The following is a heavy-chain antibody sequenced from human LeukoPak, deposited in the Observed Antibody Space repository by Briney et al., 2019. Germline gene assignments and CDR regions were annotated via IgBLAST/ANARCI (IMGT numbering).Heavy chain of an antibody. CDR3: ARESKFQYYYDSSGYPGNWFDP. Sequence: ASVKVSCKASGYTFTSYGISWVRQAPGQGLEWMGIINPSGGSTSYAQKFQGRVTMTRDTSTSTVYMELSSLRSEDTAVYYCARESKFQYYYDSSGYPGNWFDPWGQGTLVTVS. D-gene: IGHD3-22*01. CDR1: GYTFTSYG. CDR2: INPSGGST. J-gene: IGHJ5*02. V-gene: IGHV1-46*01.